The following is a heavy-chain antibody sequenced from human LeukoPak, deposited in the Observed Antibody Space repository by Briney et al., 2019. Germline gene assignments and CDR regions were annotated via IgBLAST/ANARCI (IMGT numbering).Heavy chain of an antibody. CDR2: IYYSGST. CDR3: AIVRRDILTGYFNDRYFDY. D-gene: IGHD3-9*01. Sequence: PSETLSLTCTVSGGSISSSSYYWGWIRQPPGKGLEWIGSIYYSGSTYYNPSLKSRVTIPVDTSKNQFSLKLSSVTAADTAVYYCAIVRRDILTGYFNDRYFDYWGQGTLVTVSS. CDR1: GGSISSSSYY. J-gene: IGHJ4*02. V-gene: IGHV4-39*01.